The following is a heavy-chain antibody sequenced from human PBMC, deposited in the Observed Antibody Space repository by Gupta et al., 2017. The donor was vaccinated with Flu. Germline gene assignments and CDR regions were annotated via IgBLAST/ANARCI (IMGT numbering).Heavy chain of an antibody. V-gene: IGHV3-11*05. Sequence: QVQLVESGGGLVKPGGSLRLSCAASGFIFSDFYMSWIRQAPGKRLEWSSYISNTGIHRSYADAVKGRFTISRDNARNSLSLQMSSLSPWHPAVYYFARWGALLPEHWPQGTLHSVSS. D-gene: IGHD2-21*02. CDR1: GFIFSDFY. CDR2: ISNTGIHR. J-gene: IGHJ4*02. CDR3: ARWGALLPEH.